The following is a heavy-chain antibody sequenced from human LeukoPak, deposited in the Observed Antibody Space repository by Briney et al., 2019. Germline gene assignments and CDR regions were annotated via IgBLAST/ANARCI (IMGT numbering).Heavy chain of an antibody. V-gene: IGHV4-39*01. CDR2: IYYSGST. Sequence: SETLSLTCTVSGGSISSSSYYWGWIRQPPGKGLEWIGSIYYSGSTYYNPSLNSRVTISVDTSKNQFSLKLSSVTAADTAVYYCAIRQTNYYDSSGKNDYWGQGTLVTVSS. CDR1: GGSISSSSYY. CDR3: AIRQTNYYDSSGKNDY. D-gene: IGHD3-22*01. J-gene: IGHJ4*02.